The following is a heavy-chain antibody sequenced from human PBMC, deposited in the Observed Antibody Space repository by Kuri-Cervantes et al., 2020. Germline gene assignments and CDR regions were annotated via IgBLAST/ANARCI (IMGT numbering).Heavy chain of an antibody. Sequence: ASVKVSCKTSGYTFINHGITWVRQAPGQGLKWMGWISAYNGNTNYAQKLQGRVTITTETSTSTAYMELRSLSSDDTAVYYFARLSTVTTPYYYYGMDVWGQGTTVTVSS. D-gene: IGHD4-17*01. CDR2: ISAYNGNT. CDR1: GYTFINHG. CDR3: ARLSTVTTPYYYYGMDV. J-gene: IGHJ6*02. V-gene: IGHV1-18*01.